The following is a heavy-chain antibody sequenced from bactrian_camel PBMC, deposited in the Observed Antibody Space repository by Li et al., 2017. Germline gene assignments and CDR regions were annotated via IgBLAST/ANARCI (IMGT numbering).Heavy chain of an antibody. CDR2: IDTDGNT. CDR3: AADWVAFPWDESTGADADFGY. Sequence: VQLVESGESSVQSGGTLRLSCTAPGNTGSTYSMGWFRQVPGKEREGVAAIDTDGNTDYADFVKGRFTISRDNGKNTLYLQMDRLKTEDTAVYYCAADWVAFPWDESTGADADFGYWGQGTQVTVS. V-gene: IGHV3S53*01. CDR1: GNTGSTYS. D-gene: IGHD5*01. J-gene: IGHJ6*01.